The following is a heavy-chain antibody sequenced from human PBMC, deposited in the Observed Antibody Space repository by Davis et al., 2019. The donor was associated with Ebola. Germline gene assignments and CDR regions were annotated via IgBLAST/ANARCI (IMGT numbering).Heavy chain of an antibody. D-gene: IGHD1-7*01. Sequence: PGGSLRLSCAASGFTFSSYGMHWVRQAPGKGLEWVAVIWYDGSNKYYADSVKGRFTISRDNSKNTLYLQMNSLRAEDTAVYYCARDNWNYDFDYWGQGTLVTVSS. J-gene: IGHJ4*02. CDR2: IWYDGSNK. CDR1: GFTFSSYG. CDR3: ARDNWNYDFDY. V-gene: IGHV3-33*01.